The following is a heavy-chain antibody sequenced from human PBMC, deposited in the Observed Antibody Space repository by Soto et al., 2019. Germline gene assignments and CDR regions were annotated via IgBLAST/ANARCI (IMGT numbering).Heavy chain of an antibody. V-gene: IGHV4-31*03. CDR1: GGSISSGGYY. CDR3: ARHNWGIFYY. CDR2: IYYSGST. D-gene: IGHD7-27*01. J-gene: IGHJ4*02. Sequence: SETLSLTCTVSGGSISSGGYYWSWIRQHPGKGLEWIGYIYYSGSTYYNPSLKSRVTISVDTSKNQFSLKLSSVTAADTAVYYCARHNWGIFYYWGQGTLVTVSS.